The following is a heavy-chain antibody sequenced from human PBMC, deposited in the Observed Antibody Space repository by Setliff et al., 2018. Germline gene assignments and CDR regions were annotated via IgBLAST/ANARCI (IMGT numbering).Heavy chain of an antibody. CDR3: ARTSSGRYFDL. V-gene: IGHV4-38-2*01. Sequence: PSETLSLTCAVSDFSVSSNYYWGWIRQPPGKGLEWIANVYYSGSTYYSPSLKSRVTMPVDTSKNQFSLNLYSVTAADTAVYYCARTSSGRYFDLWGRGTLVTVSS. CDR1: DFSVSSNYY. J-gene: IGHJ2*01. CDR2: VYYSGST.